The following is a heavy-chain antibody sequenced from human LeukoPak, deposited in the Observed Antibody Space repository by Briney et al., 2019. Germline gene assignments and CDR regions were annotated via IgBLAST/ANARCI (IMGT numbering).Heavy chain of an antibody. D-gene: IGHD3-10*01. V-gene: IGHV4-59*08. Sequence: SETLSLTCTVSGGSISSYYWSWIRQPPGKGLEWIGYIYYSGGTNYNPSLKSRVTISVDTSKNHFSLKLSSVTAADTAVYYCARRGSGSPFDYWGQGTLVTVSS. CDR1: GGSISSYY. CDR2: IYYSGGT. CDR3: ARRGSGSPFDY. J-gene: IGHJ4*02.